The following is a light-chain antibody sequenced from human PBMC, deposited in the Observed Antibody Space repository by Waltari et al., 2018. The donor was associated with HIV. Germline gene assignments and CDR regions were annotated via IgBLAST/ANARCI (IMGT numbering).Light chain of an antibody. J-gene: IGLJ3*02. CDR3: AAWHDSLNGSWV. CDR2: SNN. CDR1: SSQIGSHT. V-gene: IGLV1-44*01. Sequence: QSVLTQPPPASGTPGPRVTISCSGSSSQIGSHTVNWYQQLPGTAPKLLIYSNNQRPSGVPDRFSGSKSGTSASLAISGLQSEDEADYYCAAWHDSLNGSWVFGGGTKLTVL.